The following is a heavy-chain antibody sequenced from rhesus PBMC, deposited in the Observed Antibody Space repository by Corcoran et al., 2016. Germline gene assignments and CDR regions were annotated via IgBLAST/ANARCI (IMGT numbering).Heavy chain of an antibody. D-gene: IGHD6-25*01. Sequence: QVQLQESGPGLVKPSETLPLTCAVSGASISSNYWSWIRPPPGKALVLIGYSYGGSGSTSYNPSLKSRVTISKDTSKNQFSLKLSSVTAADTAVYYCARSLGGIRYNRFDVWGAGVLVTVSS. CDR1: GASISSNY. CDR3: ARSLGGIRYNRFDV. CDR2: SYGGSGST. J-gene: IGHJ5-1*01. V-gene: IGHV4-147*01.